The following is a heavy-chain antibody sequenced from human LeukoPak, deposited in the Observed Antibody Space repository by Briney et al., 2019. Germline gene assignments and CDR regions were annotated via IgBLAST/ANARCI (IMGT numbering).Heavy chain of an antibody. D-gene: IGHD3/OR15-3a*01. J-gene: IGHJ4*02. CDR1: GFTFSSYA. CDR3: AKEDWLGFDY. CDR2: VSSSGGNT. V-gene: IGHV3-23*01. Sequence: GGSLRLSCAASGFTFSSYAMSWVRQAPGKGLEWASVVSSSGGNTYNADSAKGRFTISRDNSKTTLYLQMNSLRAEDTAVYYCAKEDWLGFDYWGQGTLVTVSS.